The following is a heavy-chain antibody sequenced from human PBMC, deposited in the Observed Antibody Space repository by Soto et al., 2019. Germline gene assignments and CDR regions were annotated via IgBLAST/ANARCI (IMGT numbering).Heavy chain of an antibody. CDR3: ARVQNYDFWSGYSSFDY. CDR1: GYTFTSYY. J-gene: IGHJ4*02. CDR2: INPSGGST. V-gene: IGHV1-46*03. Sequence: ASVKVSCKASGYTFTSYYMHWVRQAPGQGLEWMGIINPSGGSTSYAQKFQGRVTMTRDTSTSTVYMELRRLRSEDTAVYYCARVQNYDFWSGYSSFDYWGQGTLVTVSS. D-gene: IGHD3-3*01.